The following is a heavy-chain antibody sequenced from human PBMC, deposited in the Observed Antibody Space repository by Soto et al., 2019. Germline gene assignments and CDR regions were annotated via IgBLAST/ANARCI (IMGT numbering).Heavy chain of an antibody. CDR2: ISGSGGST. J-gene: IGHJ5*02. Sequence: GGSLRLSCAASGFTFSSYAMSWVRQAPGKGLEWVSAISGSGGSTYYADSVKGRFTISRDNSKNTLYLQMNSLRAEDTAVDYCATIRGRGYSYGYGWFDPWGQGTLVTVSS. D-gene: IGHD5-18*01. CDR3: ATIRGRGYSYGYGWFDP. V-gene: IGHV3-23*01. CDR1: GFTFSSYA.